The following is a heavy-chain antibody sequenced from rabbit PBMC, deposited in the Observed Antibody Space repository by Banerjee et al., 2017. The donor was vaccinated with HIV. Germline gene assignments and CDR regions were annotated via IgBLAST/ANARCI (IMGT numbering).Heavy chain of an antibody. CDR3: ARDLGYTYGYAGYAYATGGFGL. D-gene: IGHD6-1*01. V-gene: IGHV1S7*01. CDR2: IYGGSGST. CDR1: GFDFSSYY. J-gene: IGHJ3*01. Sequence: QLKETGGGLVQPGGSLTLSCKASGFDFSSYYMSWVRQAPGKGLEWIGIIYGGSGSTDGASWVNGRFAISSDNAQNTVDLQMNSQTAADTATYFCARDLGYTYGYAGYAYATGGFGLWGQGTLVTVS.